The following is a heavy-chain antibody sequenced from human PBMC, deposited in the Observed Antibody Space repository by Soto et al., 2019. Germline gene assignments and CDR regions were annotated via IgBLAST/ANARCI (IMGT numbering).Heavy chain of an antibody. J-gene: IGHJ4*02. CDR1: GFSLSTSGVG. V-gene: IGHV2-5*02. CDR3: AQYLYYNSMSFDH. CDR2: IYWDDDK. Sequence: QITLKESGPTLVKPTQTLTLTCTFSGFSLSTSGVGVGWIRQPPEKALVWLPIIYWDDDKRYSPSRKSRLTITKDISKNQVVLTMSNVDPVDTATYYCAQYLYYNSMSFDHWGQGTLVTVSS. D-gene: IGHD1-1*01.